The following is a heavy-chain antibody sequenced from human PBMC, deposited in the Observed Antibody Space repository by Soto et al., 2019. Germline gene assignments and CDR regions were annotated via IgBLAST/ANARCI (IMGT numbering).Heavy chain of an antibody. Sequence: QVQLVESGGGVVQPGRSLRLSCAASGFTFSSYAMHWVRQAPGKGLEWVAVISYDGSNKYYADSVKGRFAISRDNSKNTLYVQMNSLRAEDTAVYYCAREIERLLGYWGQGTLVTVSS. D-gene: IGHD3-3*01. CDR1: GFTFSSYA. V-gene: IGHV3-30*09. CDR2: ISYDGSNK. J-gene: IGHJ4*02. CDR3: AREIERLLGY.